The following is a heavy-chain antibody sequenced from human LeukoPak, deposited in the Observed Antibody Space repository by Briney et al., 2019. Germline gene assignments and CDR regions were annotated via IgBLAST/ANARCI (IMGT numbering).Heavy chain of an antibody. D-gene: IGHD6-19*01. V-gene: IGHV4-39*01. CDR3: ARLSSGWYLGRDY. Sequence: KTSGTLSLTCTVSGGSISSSSYYWGRIRQPPGKGLEWIGSIYYSGSTYYNPSLKSRVTISVDTSKNQFSLKLSSVTAADTAVYYCARLSSGWYLGRDYWGQGTLVTVSS. J-gene: IGHJ4*02. CDR1: GGSISSSSYY. CDR2: IYYSGST.